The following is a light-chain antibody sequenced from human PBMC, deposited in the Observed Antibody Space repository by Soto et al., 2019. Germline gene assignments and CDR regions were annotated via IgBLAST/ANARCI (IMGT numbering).Light chain of an antibody. CDR1: QDISNY. CDR3: QQYDNRHLLFT. J-gene: IGKJ3*01. CDR2: DAS. V-gene: IGKV1-33*01. Sequence: DIQMTQSPSSLSASVGDRVTITCQASQDISNYLNWYQQKPGKAPKLLIYDASNLETGVPSRFSGSGSGTDFTFTISSLQPEDIATYYCQQYDNRHLLFTFGPGTKVDIK.